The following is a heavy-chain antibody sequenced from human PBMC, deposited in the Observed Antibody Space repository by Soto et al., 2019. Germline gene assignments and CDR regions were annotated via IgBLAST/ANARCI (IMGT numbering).Heavy chain of an antibody. CDR3: AREEAAAATSGMDV. V-gene: IGHV1-69*01. Sequence: QVQLVQSGAEVKKPGYSVTVSCKASGGTFSTYGINWVRQAPGQGLEWMGGIIPIFDTTNYAQKFQGKFTITADESTSTVYMELSSLRSEDTAVYYCAREEAAAATSGMDVWGQGTTVTVSS. D-gene: IGHD6-13*01. CDR1: GGTFSTYG. J-gene: IGHJ6*02. CDR2: IIPIFDTT.